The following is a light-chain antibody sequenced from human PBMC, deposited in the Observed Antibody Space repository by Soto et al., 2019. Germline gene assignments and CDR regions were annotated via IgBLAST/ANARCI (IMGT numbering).Light chain of an antibody. CDR2: DVN. CDR3: SSYTTANTQV. V-gene: IGLV2-14*03. Sequence: QSVLAQPASVSGSPGQSIAVSCTGTSSDIGSYNYVSWYQQYPGKAPKLLIYDVNNRPSGVSNRFSGSKSGNTASLTISGLQAEDEADYYCSSYTTANTQVFGGGTKLTVL. CDR1: SSDIGSYNY. J-gene: IGLJ2*01.